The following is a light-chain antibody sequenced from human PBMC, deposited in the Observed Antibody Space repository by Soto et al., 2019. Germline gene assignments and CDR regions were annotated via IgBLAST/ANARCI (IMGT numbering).Light chain of an antibody. CDR3: QQYSYSPLT. CDR2: SAS. CDR1: QSVTNNY. V-gene: IGKV3-20*01. J-gene: IGKJ4*01. Sequence: EIVLTQSPGTLSLSPGERATLSCRASQSVTNNYLAWYQQKPGQAPRLLIYSASSRATGIPDRFSGSGSGTDFTLTISRLEPEDFAVYFCQQYSYSPLTFGGGTKVEI.